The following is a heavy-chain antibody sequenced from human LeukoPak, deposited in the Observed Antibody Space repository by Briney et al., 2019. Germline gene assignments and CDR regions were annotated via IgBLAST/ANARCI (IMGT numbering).Heavy chain of an antibody. D-gene: IGHD3-22*01. CDR3: ARHYYESSAYYTLDY. Sequence: PSETLCLTCTVSGGSISSYYWTWIRQPPGKGLEWIGYIYYSGSTNYNPSLKSRVTISIDTSKNQFSLKLSSVTAADTAVYYCARHYYESSAYYTLDYWGQGTLVTVSS. CDR1: GGSISSYY. V-gene: IGHV4-59*08. CDR2: IYYSGST. J-gene: IGHJ4*02.